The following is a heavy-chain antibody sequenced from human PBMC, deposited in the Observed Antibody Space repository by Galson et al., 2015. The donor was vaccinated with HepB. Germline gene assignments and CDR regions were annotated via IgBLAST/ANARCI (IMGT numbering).Heavy chain of an antibody. CDR2: IYANGST. V-gene: IGHV3-66*02. CDR3: ARRKGSGWYGGHAFDV. CDR1: GFTVSSNY. J-gene: IGHJ3*01. Sequence: SLRLSCAASGFTVSSNYMSWVRQAPGKGLEFVSVIYANGSTYYADPVKGRFTISRDTSKNTLYIEMNSLRVDDTAVYYCARRKGSGWYGGHAFDVWGPGTMVSVSS. D-gene: IGHD6-19*01.